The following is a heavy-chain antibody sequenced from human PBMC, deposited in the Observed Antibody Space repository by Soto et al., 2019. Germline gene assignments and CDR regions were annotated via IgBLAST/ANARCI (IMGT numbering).Heavy chain of an antibody. CDR1: GFTSWDYD. J-gene: IGHJ3*02. Sequence: PGGSLRLSCAASGFTSWDYDMSWIRQAPGKGLGWVSYISRSGNTMYYGDYLKGRFTISRDNAENSVFLQMISLRAEDTAVYYCVREGRSSTSCNTGCAFNIWGQGTMVTVS. CDR3: VREGRSSTSCNTGCAFNI. V-gene: IGHV3-11*01. D-gene: IGHD2-2*02. CDR2: ISRSGNTM.